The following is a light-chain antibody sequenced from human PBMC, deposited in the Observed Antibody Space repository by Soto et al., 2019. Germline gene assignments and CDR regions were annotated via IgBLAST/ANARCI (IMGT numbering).Light chain of an antibody. Sequence: QSVLTQPPSASGTPGQRVTISCSGSYSNIGSRPVNWYQQFPGTAPKLLIYSNNQRPSGVPDRFSGSKSGTSASLAISGLQSEDEADYYCAAWDDSLNVYVFGTGNKVTVL. CDR3: AAWDDSLNVYV. CDR2: SNN. CDR1: YSNIGSRP. V-gene: IGLV1-44*01. J-gene: IGLJ1*01.